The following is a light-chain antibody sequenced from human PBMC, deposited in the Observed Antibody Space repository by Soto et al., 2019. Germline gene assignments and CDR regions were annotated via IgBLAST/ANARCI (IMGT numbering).Light chain of an antibody. V-gene: IGKV3-15*01. CDR2: SAS. CDR1: QSVSSN. Sequence: EIVMTQSPATLSVSPGERATLSCRASQSVSSNLAWYQQKPGQAPRLLIYSASTRATGIPARFSGSGSGTEFSLTISSLQSEDFAVYYCQQYHNWLPYTFGQGTKLEIK. CDR3: QQYHNWLPYT. J-gene: IGKJ2*01.